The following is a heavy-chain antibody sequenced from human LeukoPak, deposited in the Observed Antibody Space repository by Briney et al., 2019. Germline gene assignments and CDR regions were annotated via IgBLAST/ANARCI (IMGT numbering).Heavy chain of an antibody. D-gene: IGHD3-10*01. CDR1: GFTFSSYS. Sequence: GGSLRLSCAASGFTFSSYSMNWVRQAPGKGLEWVSSISGSSSYIYYGDSVKGRFTISRDNAKNSLFLQMNSLRAEDTAVYYCAGAVVRGVIVPADAFDIWGQGTMVTVSS. CDR3: AGAVVRGVIVPADAFDI. CDR2: ISGSSSYI. J-gene: IGHJ3*02. V-gene: IGHV3-21*01.